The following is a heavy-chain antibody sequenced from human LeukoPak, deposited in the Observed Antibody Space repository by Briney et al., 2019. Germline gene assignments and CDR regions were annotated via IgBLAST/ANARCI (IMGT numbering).Heavy chain of an antibody. CDR3: ARSRLKWFDP. CDR2: IYYSGST. Sequence: SETLSLTCTVSSDSISSSNYYWGWIRQPPGKGLEWIGYIYYSGSTNYNPSLKSRVTISVDTSKNQFSLKLSSVTAADTAVYYCARSRLKWFDPWGQGTLVTVSS. J-gene: IGHJ5*02. CDR1: SDSISSSNYY. V-gene: IGHV4-61*05.